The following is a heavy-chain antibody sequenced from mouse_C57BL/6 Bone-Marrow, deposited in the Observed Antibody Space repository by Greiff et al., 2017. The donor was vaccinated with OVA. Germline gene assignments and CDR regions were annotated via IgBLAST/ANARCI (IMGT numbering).Heavy chain of an antibody. J-gene: IGHJ2*01. CDR2: INYDGSST. V-gene: IGHV5-16*01. CDR1: GFTFSDYY. CDR3: ARDRGWLDY. Sequence: EVQLQQSEGGLVQPGSSMKLSCTASGFTFSDYYMAWVRQVPEKGLEWVANINYDGSSTYYLDSLKSRFIISRDNAKNILYLQMSSLKSEDTATYYCARDRGWLDYWGQGTTLTVSS. D-gene: IGHD2-3*01.